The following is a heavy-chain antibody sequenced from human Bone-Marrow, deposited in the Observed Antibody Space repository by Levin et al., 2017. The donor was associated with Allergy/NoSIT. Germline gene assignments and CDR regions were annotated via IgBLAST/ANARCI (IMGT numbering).Heavy chain of an antibody. CDR3: AREPRLAARGNFYSAGQLDY. V-gene: IGHV1-46*02. D-gene: IGHD2-21*02. Sequence: ASVKVSCKTSGYTFNDFNIHWVRQAPGQGLEWLGIINPSGGNTRYAQRFQGRITVTSDTSTRTVYMELNSLKSGDTDVYYCAREPRLAARGNFYSAGQLDYWGQGTLLSVSS. J-gene: IGHJ4*02. CDR2: INPSGGNT. CDR1: GYTFNDFN.